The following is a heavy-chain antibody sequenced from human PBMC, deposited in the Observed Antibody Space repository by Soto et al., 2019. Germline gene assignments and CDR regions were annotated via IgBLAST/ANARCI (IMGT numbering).Heavy chain of an antibody. Sequence: QVQLQESGPGLVKPSETLSLTCTVSGGSISSYYWSWIRQPAGKGLEWIGRIYTSGSTNYNPSLTGRVTMSVDTSKHQSVPKLSSVAAADAAVYYGARVWRGYFDLWGRGTLVTVSS. CDR3: ARVWRGYFDL. J-gene: IGHJ2*01. V-gene: IGHV4-4*07. CDR1: GGSISSYY. CDR2: IYTSGST.